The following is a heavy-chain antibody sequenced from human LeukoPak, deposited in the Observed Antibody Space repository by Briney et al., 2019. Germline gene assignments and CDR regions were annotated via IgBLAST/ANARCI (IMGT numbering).Heavy chain of an antibody. D-gene: IGHD4-17*01. CDR3: TKDLSALQWAGDETTVTGGY. J-gene: IGHJ4*02. Sequence: PGGSLRLSSTASGFTFSSYAMNWVRQAPGKGLDWVSVITNGGTTYYADSVKGRFTISRDNSKSTLFLQMNSLRAEDTAIYYCTKDLSALQWAGDETTVTGGYWGQGTLVTVSS. V-gene: IGHV3-23*01. CDR1: GFTFSSYA. CDR2: ITNGGTT.